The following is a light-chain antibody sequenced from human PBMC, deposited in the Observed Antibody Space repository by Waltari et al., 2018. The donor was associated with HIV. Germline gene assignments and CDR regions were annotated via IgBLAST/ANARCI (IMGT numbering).Light chain of an antibody. Sequence: QSALTQPDSVSGSPGQSLTTPSTGISRDIGTYMLVSWYHHHPGKAPKLIIYEVTKRPSGVSHRFSGSKSGNTASLTIFGLQAEDEADYYCCSYGSSSYIFGGGSRVTVL. V-gene: IGLV2-23*02. CDR1: SRDIGTYML. CDR2: EVT. CDR3: CSYGSSSYI. J-gene: IGLJ1*01.